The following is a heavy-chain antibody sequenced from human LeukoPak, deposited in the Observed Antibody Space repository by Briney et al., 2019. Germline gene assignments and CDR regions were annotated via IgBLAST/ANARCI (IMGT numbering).Heavy chain of an antibody. CDR2: IIPIFGTA. D-gene: IGHD2-2*01. CDR3: ASSTNPYYYYMDV. J-gene: IGHJ6*03. CDR1: GGTFSSYA. Sequence: GASVTVSCKASGGTFSSYAISWVRQAPGQGLEWMGGIIPIFGTANYAQKFQGRVTITTDESTSTAYMELSSLRSEDTAVYYCASSTNPYYYYMDVWGKGTTVTVSS. V-gene: IGHV1-69*05.